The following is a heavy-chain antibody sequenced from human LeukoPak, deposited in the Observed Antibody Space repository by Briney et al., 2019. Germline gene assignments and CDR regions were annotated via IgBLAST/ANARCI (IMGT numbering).Heavy chain of an antibody. CDR1: GASISSSSYY. CDR2: IYYSGST. CDR3: ARQGEGGRAFDI. D-gene: IGHD1-26*01. J-gene: IGHJ3*02. Sequence: SETLSLTCTVSGASISSSSYYWGWICQPPGKGLEWIGNIYYSGSTYYNPSLKSRVTISVDSSKNQFSLKLSSVTAADTAVYYCARQGEGGRAFDIWGQGTMVTVCS. V-gene: IGHV4-39*01.